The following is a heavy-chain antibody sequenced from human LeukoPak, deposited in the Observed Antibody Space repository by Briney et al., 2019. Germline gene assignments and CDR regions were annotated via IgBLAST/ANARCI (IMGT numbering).Heavy chain of an antibody. Sequence: SQTLSLTCTVSGGSVSSGGYYWVWIRQRSGKGLEWIGYIYYTGSTSYNPSLKSRLTIAVDTSKNQFSLKLSSVTAADTAVYYCARPLNTVHDTFDVWGQGTMVTVSS. J-gene: IGHJ3*01. CDR1: GGSVSSGGYY. CDR3: ARPLNTVHDTFDV. D-gene: IGHD4-11*01. CDR2: IYYTGST. V-gene: IGHV4-31*03.